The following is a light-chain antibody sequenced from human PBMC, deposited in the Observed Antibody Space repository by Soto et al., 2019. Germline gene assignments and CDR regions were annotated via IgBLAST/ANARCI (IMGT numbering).Light chain of an antibody. CDR1: SSTFANNY. V-gene: IGLV1-47*01. J-gene: IGLJ2*01. CDR2: RTD. CDR3: AAYTGNWNGPV. Sequence: QSVLTQPPSVSGTPGQRVSISCSGDSSTFANNYVHWYQQVPGAAPKLLMYRTDQRPSGVPERFSGSKSGTSASLTISGRRPEDEAQYYCAAYTGNWNGPVFGGGTKLTVL.